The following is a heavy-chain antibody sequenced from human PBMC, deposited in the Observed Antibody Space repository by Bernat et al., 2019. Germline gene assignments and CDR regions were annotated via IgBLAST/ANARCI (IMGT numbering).Heavy chain of an antibody. CDR1: GGTFSSYA. V-gene: IGHV1-18*01. J-gene: IGHJ5*02. CDR3: ARVYGGWYDTNWFDP. Sequence: QVQLVQSGAEVKKPGSSVKVSCKASGGTFSSYAISWVRQAPGQGLEWMGGISAYNGNTNYAQKLQGRVTMTTDTSTSTAYMELRSLRSDDTAVYYCARVYGGWYDTNWFDPWGQGTLVTVSS. D-gene: IGHD6-19*01. CDR2: ISAYNGNT.